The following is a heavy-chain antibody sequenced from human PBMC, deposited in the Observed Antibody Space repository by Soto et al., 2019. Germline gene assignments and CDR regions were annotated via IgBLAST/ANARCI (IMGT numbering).Heavy chain of an antibody. Sequence: LRLSCAASGFTFTRFSMNWVRQAPGKGLEWVSSISSTTNYIYYGDSMKGRFTISRDNAKNSLYLEMNSLRAEDTAVYYCARESEDLTSNFDYWGQGTLVTVSS. CDR1: GFTFTRFS. V-gene: IGHV3-21*06. J-gene: IGHJ4*02. CDR3: ARESEDLTSNFDY. CDR2: ISSTTNYI.